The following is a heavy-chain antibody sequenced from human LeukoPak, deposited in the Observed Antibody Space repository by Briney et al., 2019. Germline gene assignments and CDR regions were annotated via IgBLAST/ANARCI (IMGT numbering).Heavy chain of an antibody. D-gene: IGHD3-3*01. CDR2: IYYSGST. CDR3: ARQLGYYDFWSGYYTGNYFDY. CDR1: GGSISSSSYY. Sequence: SETLSLTCTVSGGSISSSSYYWVWIRQPPGKGLEWIGSIYYSGSTYYNPSLKSRVTLSVDTSKNQFSLKLSSVTAADTAVYDCARQLGYYDFWSGYYTGNYFDYWGQGTLVTVSS. J-gene: IGHJ4*02. V-gene: IGHV4-39*01.